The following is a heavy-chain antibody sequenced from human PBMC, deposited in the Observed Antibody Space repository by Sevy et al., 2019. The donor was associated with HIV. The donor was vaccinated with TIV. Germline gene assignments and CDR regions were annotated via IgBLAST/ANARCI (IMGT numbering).Heavy chain of an antibody. Sequence: GGSLRLSCSASGFTFSSYAMHWVRQAPGKGLEYVSAISSNGGSTYYADSVKGRFTISRDNSKNTLYLQMSSLRAEETAVYYCVKDAGGPAAMVRGVSAFDIWGQGTMVTVS. J-gene: IGHJ3*02. D-gene: IGHD3-10*01. CDR1: GFTFSSYA. V-gene: IGHV3-64D*06. CDR2: ISSNGGST. CDR3: VKDAGGPAAMVRGVSAFDI.